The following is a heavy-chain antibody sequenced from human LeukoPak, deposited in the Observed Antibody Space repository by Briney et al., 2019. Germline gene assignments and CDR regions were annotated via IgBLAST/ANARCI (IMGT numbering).Heavy chain of an antibody. Sequence: PSETLSLTCAVYGGSFSGYYWSWIRQPPGKGLEWIGEINHSGSTNYNPSLKSRVTISVDTSKNQFSLKLSSVTAADTAVYYCARGVLAGQWLVPDAEFKPLDYWGQGTLVTVSS. J-gene: IGHJ4*02. D-gene: IGHD6-19*01. CDR3: ARGVLAGQWLVPDAEFKPLDY. CDR2: INHSGST. CDR1: GGSFSGYY. V-gene: IGHV4-34*01.